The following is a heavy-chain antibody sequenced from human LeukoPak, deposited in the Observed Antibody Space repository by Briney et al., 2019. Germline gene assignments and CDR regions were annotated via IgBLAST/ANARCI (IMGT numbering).Heavy chain of an antibody. CDR3: AKDLRWDHPGLDP. V-gene: IGHV1-46*01. D-gene: IGHD4-23*01. Sequence: ASLKVSCKASGYSFTSYYIHWVRQAPAQGLESMGIIKPGGGSTSYAQKFQDRVTMTRDTSTSTVYMELNSLRSEDTAVYYCAKDLRWDHPGLDPWGQGTLVIVSS. J-gene: IGHJ5*02. CDR1: GYSFTSYY. CDR2: IKPGGGST.